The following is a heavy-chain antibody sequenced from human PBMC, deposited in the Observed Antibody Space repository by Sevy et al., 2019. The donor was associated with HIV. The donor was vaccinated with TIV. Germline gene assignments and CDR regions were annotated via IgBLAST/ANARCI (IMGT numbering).Heavy chain of an antibody. CDR3: ARGGGLTDYGMDV. CDR2: IYYSGST. CDR1: GGSISSSSYY. V-gene: IGHV4-61*05. Sequence: SETLSLTCTVSGGSISSSSYYWGWIRQPPGKGLEWIGYIYYSGSTKYNPSLKSRVTISVDTSKNQFSVKLRSVTGADTAVYYCARGGGLTDYGMDVWGQGTTVTVSS. D-gene: IGHD3-16*01. J-gene: IGHJ6*02.